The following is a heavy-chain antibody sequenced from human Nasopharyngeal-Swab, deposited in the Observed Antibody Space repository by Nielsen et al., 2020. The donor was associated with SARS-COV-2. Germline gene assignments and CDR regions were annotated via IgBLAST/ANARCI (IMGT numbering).Heavy chain of an antibody. Sequence: GESLTISCAASGFTFSSYAMHWVRPAPGKGLEWVAVISYDGSNKYYADSVKGRFTISRDNSKNTLYLQMNSLRAEDTAVYYCARDWAHYYGSGALLLWWFDPWGQGTLVTVSS. CDR3: ARDWAHYYGSGALLLWWFDP. J-gene: IGHJ5*02. CDR2: ISYDGSNK. CDR1: GFTFSSYA. V-gene: IGHV3-30-3*01. D-gene: IGHD3-10*01.